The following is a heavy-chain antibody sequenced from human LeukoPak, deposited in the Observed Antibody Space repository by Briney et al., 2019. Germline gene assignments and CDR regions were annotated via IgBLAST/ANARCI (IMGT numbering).Heavy chain of an antibody. CDR1: GSSFSTTW. CDR2: IKSDGIST. J-gene: IGHJ6*02. Sequence: PGGSLRLSCTASGSSFSTTWMHWVRQGPGKGLVWVSRIKSDGISTTYADSVKGRFTISRDNAKNTLFLRMNSLRVEDTAVYYCVRDNYYAMDVWGQGTTVTVSS. CDR3: VRDNYYAMDV. V-gene: IGHV3-74*01.